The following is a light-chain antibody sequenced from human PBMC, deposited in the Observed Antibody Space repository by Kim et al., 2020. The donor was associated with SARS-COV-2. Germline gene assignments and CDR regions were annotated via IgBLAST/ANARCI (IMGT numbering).Light chain of an antibody. J-gene: IGKJ1*01. Sequence: EIVLTQSPGTLSLSPGERATLSCRASQSVTSNYLAWYQHKPGQAPRLLIYGASSRATGIPDRFSGSGSGTDFTLTITRLEPEDFAVYYWHQDVGSPWTFGQGTKGEIK. CDR1: QSVTSNY. CDR3: HQDVGSPWT. V-gene: IGKV3-20*01. CDR2: GAS.